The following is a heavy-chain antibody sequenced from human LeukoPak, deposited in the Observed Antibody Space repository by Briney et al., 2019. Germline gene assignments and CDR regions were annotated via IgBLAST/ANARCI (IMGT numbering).Heavy chain of an antibody. Sequence: ASVKVSCKASGYTFTSYGISWVRQAPGQGLEWMGWISAYNGNTNYAQKLQGRVTMTTDTSTSTAYMELRSLRSDDTAVYYCAREAYGSGSYYPCHWGQGTLVTVSS. D-gene: IGHD3-10*01. CDR2: ISAYNGNT. V-gene: IGHV1-18*01. J-gene: IGHJ4*02. CDR1: GYTFTSYG. CDR3: AREAYGSGSYYPCH.